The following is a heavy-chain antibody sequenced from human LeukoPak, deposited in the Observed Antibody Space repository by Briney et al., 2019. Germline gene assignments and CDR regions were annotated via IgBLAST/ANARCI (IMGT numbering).Heavy chain of an antibody. D-gene: IGHD3-10*01. V-gene: IGHV4-39*01. CDR3: TRHSEVRRIAFDP. CDR1: GGSISSSSYY. CDR2: IYYIGST. J-gene: IGHJ5*02. Sequence: SETLSLTCTVSGGSISSSSYYWGWIRQPPGKGLEWIGNIYYIGSTYYNPSLKSRVTISVDTSKNQFSLKLSSVTAADTAVYYCTRHSEVRRIAFDPWGQGTLVTVSS.